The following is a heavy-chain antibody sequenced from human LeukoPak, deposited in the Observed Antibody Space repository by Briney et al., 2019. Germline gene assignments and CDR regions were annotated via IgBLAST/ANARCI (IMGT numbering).Heavy chain of an antibody. J-gene: IGHJ4*02. V-gene: IGHV1-69*05. Sequence: SVKVSCKASGGTFSSYAISWVRQAPAQALEWMGKIIPIFGTANYAQKFQGRVTITTDESTSTAYMELSSLRSEDTAVYYCARGPWDRNDALYYFDYWGQGTLVTVSS. CDR1: GGTFSSYA. CDR2: IIPIFGTA. CDR3: ARGPWDRNDALYYFDY. D-gene: IGHD1-1*01.